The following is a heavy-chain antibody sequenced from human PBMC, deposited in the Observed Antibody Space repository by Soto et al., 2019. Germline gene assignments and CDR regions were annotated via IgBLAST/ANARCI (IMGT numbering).Heavy chain of an antibody. V-gene: IGHV4-59*01. Sequence: SETLSLTCTVSGGSISSYYWSWIRQPPGKGLEWIGYIYYSGSTNYNPSLKSRVTISVDTSKNQFSLKLSSVTAADTAVYYCATLGSGSYYDYWGQGTLVTVSS. D-gene: IGHD3-10*01. J-gene: IGHJ4*02. CDR2: IYYSGST. CDR3: ATLGSGSYYDY. CDR1: GGSISSYY.